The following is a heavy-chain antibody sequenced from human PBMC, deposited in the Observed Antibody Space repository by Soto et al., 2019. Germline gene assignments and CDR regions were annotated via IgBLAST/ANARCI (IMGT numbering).Heavy chain of an antibody. J-gene: IGHJ4*02. D-gene: IGHD4-17*01. CDR3: PRVNGDYLGY. V-gene: IGHV4-59*01. CDR1: GGTISSYH. Sequence: SETLSLTCTVSGGTISSYHCSWIRQPPGKGLEWIGYTSNSGRTNYTPYLKSRETISVDTSKNQFSRMLRSVAVALLPLFYSPRVNGDYLGYWGQRTLVTVSS. CDR2: TSNSGRT.